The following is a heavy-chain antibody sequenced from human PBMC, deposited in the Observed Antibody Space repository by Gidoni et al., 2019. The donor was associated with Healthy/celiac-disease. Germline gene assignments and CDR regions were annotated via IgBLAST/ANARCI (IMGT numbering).Heavy chain of an antibody. Sequence: EVQLVQSGAEVKKPGESLRISCKGSGYSVTSYWISWVRQMPGKGLEWMGRIDPSDSYTNYSPSFQGHVTISADKSISTAYLQWSSLKASDTAMYYCATGYSSTSYYYGMDVWGQGTTVTVSS. CDR1: GYSVTSYW. D-gene: IGHD6-13*01. V-gene: IGHV5-10-1*03. J-gene: IGHJ6*02. CDR3: ATGYSSTSYYYGMDV. CDR2: IDPSDSYT.